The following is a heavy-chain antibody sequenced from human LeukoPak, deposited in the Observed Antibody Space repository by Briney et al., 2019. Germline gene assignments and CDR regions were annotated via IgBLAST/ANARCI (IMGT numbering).Heavy chain of an antibody. J-gene: IGHJ5*02. D-gene: IGHD6-6*01. CDR2: INHSGST. Sequence: SETLSLTCAVYGGSFSGYYWSCIRQPPGKGLEWIGEINHSGSTNYNPSLKSRGTISVDTSKNQLPLKLSSVTAADTAVYYCARGSSPIHSSSQRMLDPWGQGTLVTVSS. CDR1: GGSFSGYY. CDR3: ARGSSPIHSSSQRMLDP. V-gene: IGHV4-34*01.